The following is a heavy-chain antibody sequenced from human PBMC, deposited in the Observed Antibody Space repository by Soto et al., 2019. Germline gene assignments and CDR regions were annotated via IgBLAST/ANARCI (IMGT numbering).Heavy chain of an antibody. CDR2: IIPIFGTA. D-gene: IGHD3-10*01. V-gene: IGHV1-69*01. J-gene: IGHJ4*02. Sequence: QVQLVQSGAEVKKPGSSVKVSCKASGGTFSSYAISWVRQAPGQGLEWMGGIIPIFGTANYAQKFQGRVTITADESTSTAYMELSSLRSEDTAVYYCARERRDYYGSGIYYFDYSGQGTLVTVSS. CDR1: GGTFSSYA. CDR3: ARERRDYYGSGIYYFDY.